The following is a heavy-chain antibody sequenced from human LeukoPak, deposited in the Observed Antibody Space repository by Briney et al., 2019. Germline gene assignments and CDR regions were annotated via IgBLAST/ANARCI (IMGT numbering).Heavy chain of an antibody. V-gene: IGHV4-39*07. J-gene: IGHJ6*03. CDR1: GGSISSSSYY. CDR3: ARLARLRLFPYYYCMDV. CDR2: IYYSGST. Sequence: SETLSLTCTVSGGSISSSSYYWGWIRQPTGKGLEWIGSIYYSGSTYYNPSLKSRVTISVDTSKNQFSLKLSSVTAADTAVYYCARLARLRLFPYYYCMDVWGKGTTVTISS. D-gene: IGHD5-12*01.